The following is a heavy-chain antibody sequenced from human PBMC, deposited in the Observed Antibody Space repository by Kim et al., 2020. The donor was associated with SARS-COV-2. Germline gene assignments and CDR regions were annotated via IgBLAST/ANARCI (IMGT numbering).Heavy chain of an antibody. CDR2: IYTSGST. Sequence: SETLSLTCTVSGGSISSYYWSWIRQPAGKGLEWIGRIYTSGSTNYNPSLKSRVTMSVDTSKNQFSLKLSSVTAADTAVYYCARVLLGTNYYYYGMDVWGQGTTVTVSS. CDR1: GGSISSYY. CDR3: ARVLLGTNYYYYGMDV. V-gene: IGHV4-4*07. D-gene: IGHD3-10*01. J-gene: IGHJ6*02.